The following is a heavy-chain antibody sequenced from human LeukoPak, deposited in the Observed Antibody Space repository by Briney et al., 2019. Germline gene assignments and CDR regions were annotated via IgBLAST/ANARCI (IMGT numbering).Heavy chain of an antibody. D-gene: IGHD4-11*01. CDR2: IRSKAYGGTT. Sequence: GGSLRLSCTASGFTFGDYAMSWFRQAPGKGLEWVGFIRSKAYGGTTEYAASVKGRFTISRDDSKSIAYLKMNSLKTEDTAVYYCTRGIGTVTPGYWGQGTLVTVSS. V-gene: IGHV3-49*03. CDR3: TRGIGTVTPGY. J-gene: IGHJ4*02. CDR1: GFTFGDYA.